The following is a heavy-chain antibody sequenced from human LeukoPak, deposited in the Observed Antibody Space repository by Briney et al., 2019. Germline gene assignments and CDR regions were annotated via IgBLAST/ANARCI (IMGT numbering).Heavy chain of an antibody. Sequence: ASVKVSCKASGYTFTSYDINWVRQATGQGLEWMGWISAYNGNTNYAQKLQGRVTMTTDTSTSTAYMELRSLRSDDTAVYYCARDLGYYYDSSGYYPTDYWGQGTLVTVSS. CDR2: ISAYNGNT. CDR1: GYTFTSYD. D-gene: IGHD3-22*01. V-gene: IGHV1-18*01. J-gene: IGHJ4*02. CDR3: ARDLGYYYDSSGYYPTDY.